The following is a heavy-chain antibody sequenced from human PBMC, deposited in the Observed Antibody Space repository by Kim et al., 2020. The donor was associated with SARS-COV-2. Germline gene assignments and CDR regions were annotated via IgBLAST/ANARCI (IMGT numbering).Heavy chain of an antibody. V-gene: IGHV1-2*02. CDR2: NPNSGGT. Sequence: NPNSGGTNYAQKFQGRVIMTRDTSISTANMELSRLTSDDTAIYYCTREDYWGQGTLVTVSS. J-gene: IGHJ4*02. CDR3: TREDY.